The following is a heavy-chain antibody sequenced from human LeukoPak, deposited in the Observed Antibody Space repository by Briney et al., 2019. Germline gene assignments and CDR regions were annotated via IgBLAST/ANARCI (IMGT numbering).Heavy chain of an antibody. J-gene: IGHJ5*02. CDR3: ARTAGIAGFSGP. CDR1: GGSVSNFY. Sequence: SETLSLTCTVSGGSVSNFYWSWVRQPAGKTLEWIGRIYTSGSTNYNPSLKSRVTMSVDTSKNQFSLKLSSVTAADTAVYYCARTAGIAGFSGPWGQGTLVTVSS. CDR2: IYTSGST. D-gene: IGHD6-13*01. V-gene: IGHV4-4*07.